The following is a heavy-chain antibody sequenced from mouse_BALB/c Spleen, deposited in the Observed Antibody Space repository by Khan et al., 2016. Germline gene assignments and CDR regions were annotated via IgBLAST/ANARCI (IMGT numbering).Heavy chain of an antibody. CDR2: ISYSGST. V-gene: IGHV3-2*02. Sequence: EVQLQESGPGLVKPSQSLSLTCTVTGYSITSDYAWNWIRQFPGNKLEWMGYISYSGSTSYNPSLKSRISITRDTSNNQFFLQLNSVTSEDTATYYRARSDYGSKDAMDYWGQGTSVTVSS. D-gene: IGHD1-1*01. J-gene: IGHJ4*01. CDR3: ARSDYGSKDAMDY. CDR1: GYSITSDYA.